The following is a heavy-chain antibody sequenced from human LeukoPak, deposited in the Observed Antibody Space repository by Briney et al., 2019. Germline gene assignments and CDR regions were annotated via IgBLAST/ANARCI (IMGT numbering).Heavy chain of an antibody. V-gene: IGHV1-18*01. J-gene: IGHJ4*02. D-gene: IGHD3-22*01. CDR2: ISAYNGNT. Sequence: ASVTVSFKASGYTFTSYGISWVRQAPGQGLEWMGWISAYNGNTNYAQKLQGRVTMTTDTSTSTAYMELRSLRSDDTAVYYCARGSSHYYDSSGYYVFDYWGQGTLVTVSS. CDR3: ARGSSHYYDSSGYYVFDY. CDR1: GYTFTSYG.